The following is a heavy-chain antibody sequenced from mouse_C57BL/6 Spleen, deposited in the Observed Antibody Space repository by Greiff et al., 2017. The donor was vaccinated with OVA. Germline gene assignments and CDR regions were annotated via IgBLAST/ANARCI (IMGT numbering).Heavy chain of an antibody. D-gene: IGHD3-3*01. Sequence: EVQRVESGGGLVKPGGSLKLSCAASGFTFSSYAMSWVRQTPEKRLEWVATISDGGSYTYYPDNVKGRFTISRDNAKNNLYLQMSHLKSEDTAMYYCARDRGGRGFAYWGQGTLVTVSA. CDR3: ARDRGGRGFAY. CDR2: ISDGGSYT. V-gene: IGHV5-4*01. J-gene: IGHJ3*01. CDR1: GFTFSSYA.